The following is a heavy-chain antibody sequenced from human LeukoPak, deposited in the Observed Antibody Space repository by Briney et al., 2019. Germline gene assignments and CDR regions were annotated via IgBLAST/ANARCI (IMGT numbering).Heavy chain of an antibody. CDR3: ARDPKRYCSGGSCYVDS. CDR2: IQYDGSDK. D-gene: IGHD2-15*01. V-gene: IGHV3-30-3*01. Sequence: GRSLRLPCAASGSAFSSYAMNWVRQAPGKGLEWVAIIQYDGSDKFYGDSVKGRFTISRDNSKNTLYLQMNNLRAEDTAVYYCARDPKRYCSGGSCYVDSWGQGTLVTVSS. CDR1: GSAFSSYA. J-gene: IGHJ4*02.